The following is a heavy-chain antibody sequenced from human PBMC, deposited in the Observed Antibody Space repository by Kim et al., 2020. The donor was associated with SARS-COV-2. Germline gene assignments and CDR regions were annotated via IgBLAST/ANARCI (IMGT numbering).Heavy chain of an antibody. V-gene: IGHV1-18*01. D-gene: IGHD3-22*01. CDR3: ARDLGGYYYDSSGYYVADY. CDR2: ISAYNGNT. J-gene: IGHJ4*02. Sequence: ASVKVSCKASGYTFTSYGISWVRQAPGQGLEWMGWISAYNGNTNYAQKLQGSVTMTTDTSTSTAYMELRSLRSDDTAVYYCARDLGGYYYDSSGYYVADYCGQGTLVTVSS. CDR1: GYTFTSYG.